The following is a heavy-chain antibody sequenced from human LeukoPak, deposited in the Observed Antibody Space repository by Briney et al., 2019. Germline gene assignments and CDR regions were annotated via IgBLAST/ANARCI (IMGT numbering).Heavy chain of an antibody. CDR3: ARDVEMATRYFDY. V-gene: IGHV1-69*04. D-gene: IGHD5-12*01. Sequence: ASVKVSCKASGGTFSSYAISWVRQAPGQGLEWMGRIIPILGIANYAQKFQGRVTITADKSTSTAYMELSSLRSEDTAVYYCARDVEMATRYFDYWGQGTPVTVSS. J-gene: IGHJ4*02. CDR1: GGTFSSYA. CDR2: IIPILGIA.